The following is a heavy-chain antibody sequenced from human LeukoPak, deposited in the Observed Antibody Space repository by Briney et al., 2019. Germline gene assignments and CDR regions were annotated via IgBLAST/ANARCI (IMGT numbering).Heavy chain of an antibody. CDR2: IRYDGSNK. CDR3: ARSTTHPYYNYMDV. CDR1: GFTSSIYG. V-gene: IGHV3-30*02. J-gene: IGHJ6*03. D-gene: IGHD4-17*01. Sequence: PGGSLRLSCAAAGFTSSIYGMHWVRQAPGKGLEWVAFIRYDGSNKYYADSVKGRFTISRDNAKNTLYLQMNSLSVEDTPVYYCARSTTHPYYNYMDVWGKGATVTLS.